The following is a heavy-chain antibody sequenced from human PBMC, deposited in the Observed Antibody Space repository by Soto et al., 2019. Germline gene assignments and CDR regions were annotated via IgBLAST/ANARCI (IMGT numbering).Heavy chain of an antibody. CDR1: GYTFTNYD. Sequence: QVQLVQSGAEVKKPGASVKVSCKASGYTFTNYDINWVRQATGQGLEWMGWMNPKSGNTGYAQQFRGRVSMTRSTSISTAYMELSSLRSEDTAIYYCVRVYGEIDYWGQGTLVTVSS. J-gene: IGHJ4*02. CDR3: VRVYGEIDY. D-gene: IGHD4-17*01. CDR2: MNPKSGNT. V-gene: IGHV1-8*01.